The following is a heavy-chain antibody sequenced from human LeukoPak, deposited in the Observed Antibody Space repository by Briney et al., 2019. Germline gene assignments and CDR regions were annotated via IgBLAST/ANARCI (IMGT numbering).Heavy chain of an antibody. CDR1: GYTFTSYG. D-gene: IGHD2-15*01. V-gene: IGHV1-18*01. J-gene: IGHJ6*02. Sequence: ASVKVSCKASGYTFTSYGISWVRQAPAQGLEWMGWISAYNGNTNYAQKLQGRVTMTTDTSTSTAYMELRSLRSDDTAVYYCARDHHCSGGSCPLYYYYGMDVWGQGTTVTVSS. CDR2: ISAYNGNT. CDR3: ARDHHCSGGSCPLYYYYGMDV.